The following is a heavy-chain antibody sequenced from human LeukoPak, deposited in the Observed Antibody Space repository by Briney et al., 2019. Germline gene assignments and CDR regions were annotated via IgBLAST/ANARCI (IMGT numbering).Heavy chain of an antibody. Sequence: GGSLRLSCAASGFTFSRYWMSWVRQAPGKGLEWVANIKEDGSEKYYVDSVKGRFTISRDNAKSSLYLHINSLRAEDTAVYYCARRAAEIDYWAREPWSPSPQ. CDR3: ARRAAEIDY. CDR1: GFTFSRYW. J-gene: IGHJ4*02. CDR2: IKEDGSEK. D-gene: IGHD6-13*01. V-gene: IGHV3-7*03.